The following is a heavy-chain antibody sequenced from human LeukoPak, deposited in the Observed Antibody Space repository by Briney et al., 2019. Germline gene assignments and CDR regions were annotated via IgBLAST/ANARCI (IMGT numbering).Heavy chain of an antibody. J-gene: IGHJ5*02. V-gene: IGHV1-46*01. CDR3: ARDLMRRNWFDP. CDR2: INPSGGST. CDR1: GYTFTSYY. Sequence: ASVKVSCKASGYTFTSYYMHWVRQAPGQGLGWMGIINPSGGSTSYAQKFQGRVTMTRDTSTSTVYMELSSLSSEDTAVYYCARDLMRRNWFDPWGQGTLVTVSS.